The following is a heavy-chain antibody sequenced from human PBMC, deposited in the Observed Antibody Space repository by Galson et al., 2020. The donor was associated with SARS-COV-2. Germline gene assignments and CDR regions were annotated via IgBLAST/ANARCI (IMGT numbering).Heavy chain of an antibody. CDR3: ARSHYYGSDNWFDP. CDR2: IYYSGST. CDR1: GGSIISHY. D-gene: IGHD3-10*01. Sequence: SETLSLTCTVSGGSIISHYWSWIRQPPGKGLEWIGYIYYSGSTNYNPSLKSRVSFSVDTSKNQFSLKLSSVTTADTAVYYCARSHYYGSDNWFDPWGQGTLVTVSS. V-gene: IGHV4-59*11. J-gene: IGHJ5*02.